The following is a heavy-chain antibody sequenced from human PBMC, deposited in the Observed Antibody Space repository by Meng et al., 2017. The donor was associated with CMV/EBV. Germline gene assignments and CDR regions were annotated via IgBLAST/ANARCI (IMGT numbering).Heavy chain of an antibody. CDR1: GFTVSSNY. CDR2: IYSGGSP. CDR3: ARDPSGMDV. J-gene: IGHJ6*02. V-gene: IGHV3-53*01. Sequence: GESLKISCAASGFTVSSNYMSWVRQAPGKGLEWVSVIYSGGSPYYADSVKGRFTISRDNSNNTLYLQMNSLRAEDTAVYYCARDPSGMDVWGQGTTVTVSS.